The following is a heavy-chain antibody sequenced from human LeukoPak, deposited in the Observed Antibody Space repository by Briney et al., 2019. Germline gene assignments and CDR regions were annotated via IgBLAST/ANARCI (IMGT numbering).Heavy chain of an antibody. CDR1: GFTFSDRD. CDR2: SRNKAKSHTT. J-gene: IGHJ6*02. D-gene: IGHD5-18*01. CDR3: ALWSYYYYGLDV. V-gene: IGHV3-72*01. Sequence: GGSLRHSCAASGFTFSDRDMDWVRQAPGKGLEWVCRSRNKAKSHTTEYAASVKGRFTISRDNSNNSVWLQVNSLKTEDTAVYYCALWSYYYYGLDVWGQGTTVTVSS.